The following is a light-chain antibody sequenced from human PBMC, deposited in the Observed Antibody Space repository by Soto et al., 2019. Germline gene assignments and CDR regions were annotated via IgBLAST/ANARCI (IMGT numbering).Light chain of an antibody. Sequence: QSALTQAASVSGSPGQPITISCTGTSSDVGAYNYVSWYQQHPGKAPKLMIYEVSNRPSGVSNRFAGSKSGNTASLTISGLQAEDEAYYYCSSYTSTSSLVVFGGGTKLTVL. CDR1: SSDVGAYNY. J-gene: IGLJ2*01. CDR3: SSYTSTSSLVV. CDR2: EVS. V-gene: IGLV2-14*01.